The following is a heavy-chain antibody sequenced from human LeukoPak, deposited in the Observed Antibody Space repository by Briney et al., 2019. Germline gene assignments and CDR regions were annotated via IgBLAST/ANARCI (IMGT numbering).Heavy chain of an antibody. Sequence: GGSLRLSCAASGFTFSSYWMSWVRQAPGKGLEWVANIKQDGSEKYYVDSVKGRFTISRDNAKNSLYLQMNSLRAEDTAVYYCARAGGGYDPRFDYWGQGTLVTVSS. CDR3: ARAGGGYDPRFDY. J-gene: IGHJ4*02. CDR2: IKQDGSEK. V-gene: IGHV3-7*01. CDR1: GFTFSSYW. D-gene: IGHD5-12*01.